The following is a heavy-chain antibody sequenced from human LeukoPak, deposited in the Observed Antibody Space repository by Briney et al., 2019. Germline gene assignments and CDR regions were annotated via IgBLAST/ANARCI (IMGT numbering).Heavy chain of an antibody. D-gene: IGHD5-18*01. CDR1: GYTFTSYG. CDR2: INVGNGDT. J-gene: IGHJ3*02. V-gene: IGHV1-3*01. Sequence: ASVKVSCKASGYTFTSYGMNWVRQAPGQRLEWMGWINVGNGDTKYSQNFQGRVTIIRDTSATTAFMELSSLRSEDTAVYYCARGAGGDSYFDAFDIWGQGTMVSVSS. CDR3: ARGAGGDSYFDAFDI.